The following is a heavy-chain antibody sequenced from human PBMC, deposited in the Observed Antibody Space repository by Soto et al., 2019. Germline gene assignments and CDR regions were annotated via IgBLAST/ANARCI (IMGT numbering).Heavy chain of an antibody. CDR1: GFTFTRYS. CDR2: ISSSSSYI. V-gene: IGHV3-21*01. CDR3: ARDRNDFWSGSDYYYYGMDV. Sequence: GGSLRLSCAASGFTFTRYSMNWVRQAPGKGLEWVSSISSSSSYIYYADSVKGRFTISRDNAKNSLYLQMNSLRAEDTAVYYCARDRNDFWSGSDYYYYGMDVWGQGTTVTVSS. J-gene: IGHJ6*02. D-gene: IGHD3-3*01.